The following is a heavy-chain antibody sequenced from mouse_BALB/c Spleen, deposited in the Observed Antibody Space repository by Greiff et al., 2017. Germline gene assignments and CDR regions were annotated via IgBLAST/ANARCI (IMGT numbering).Heavy chain of an antibody. CDR3: ARGTRAGDY. Sequence: VQLKESGAELMKPGASVKISFNATGYTFRSYWIEWVKQRPGHGLEWIGEILPGSGSTNYHEKFKGKATSTADTSSNTAYIQLSSLTSEDSAVYYCARGTRAGDYWGQGTTLTVSS. CDR1: GYTFRSYW. V-gene: IGHV1-9*01. D-gene: IGHD3-1*01. CDR2: ILPGSGST. J-gene: IGHJ2*01.